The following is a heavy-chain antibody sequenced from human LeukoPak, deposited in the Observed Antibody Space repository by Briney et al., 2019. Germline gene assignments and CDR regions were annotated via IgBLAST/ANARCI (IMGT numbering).Heavy chain of an antibody. D-gene: IGHD6-19*01. V-gene: IGHV4-31*03. CDR3: ARGSSGWSRTGDY. J-gene: IGHJ4*02. CDR2: IYYSGST. CDR1: GGSISSGGYY. Sequence: SETLSLTCTVSGGSISSGGYYWSWIRQHPGKGLEWIGYIYYSGSTYYNPSLKSRVTISVDTSKNQFSLKLSSVTAADTAVYYCARGSSGWSRTGDYWGQGTLVTVSS.